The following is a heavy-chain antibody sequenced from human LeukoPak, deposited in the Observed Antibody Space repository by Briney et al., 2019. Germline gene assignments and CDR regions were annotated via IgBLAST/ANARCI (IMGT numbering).Heavy chain of an antibody. Sequence: GGSLRLSCAASGFSFDDFAMNWVRQAPGKGLEWVSLISWDGGATCYADSVKGRFTTSRDNSKNSLYLQMNSLTPEDTALYYCAKEGYDTSGYQGFFQHWGQGTLVTVSS. D-gene: IGHD3-22*01. CDR3: AKEGYDTSGYQGFFQH. CDR1: GFSFDDFA. CDR2: ISWDGGAT. J-gene: IGHJ1*01. V-gene: IGHV3-43D*03.